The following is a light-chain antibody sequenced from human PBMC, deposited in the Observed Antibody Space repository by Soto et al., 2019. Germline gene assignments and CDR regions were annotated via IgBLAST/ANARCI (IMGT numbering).Light chain of an antibody. CDR1: SSNIGGNS. CDR3: GSWDSSLSAYV. Sequence: QSVLTQPPSVSAAPGQKVTISCSGSSSNIGGNSVSWYQQLPGTAPKLLIYDDNKRPPGIPDRFSGSKSGTSATLGITGFQTGDEADYYCGSWDSSLSAYVFGNGTKVTVL. V-gene: IGLV1-51*01. CDR2: DDN. J-gene: IGLJ1*01.